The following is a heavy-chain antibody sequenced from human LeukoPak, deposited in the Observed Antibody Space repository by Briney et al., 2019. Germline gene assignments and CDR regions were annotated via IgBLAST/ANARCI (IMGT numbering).Heavy chain of an antibody. CDR2: ISAYNGNT. D-gene: IGHD3-10*01. Sequence: ASVKVSCKASGYTFTSYGISWVRQAPGQGLEWMGWISAYNGNTNYAQKLQGRVTMTTDTSTSTAYMELRSLRSDDTAVYYCAGSMVRGLYYYYKDVWGKGTTVTVSS. V-gene: IGHV1-18*01. CDR3: AGSMVRGLYYYYKDV. J-gene: IGHJ6*03. CDR1: GYTFTSYG.